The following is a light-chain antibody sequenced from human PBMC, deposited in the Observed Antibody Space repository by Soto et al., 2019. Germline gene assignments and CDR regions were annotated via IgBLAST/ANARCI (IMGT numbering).Light chain of an antibody. CDR2: DAS. V-gene: IGKV3-20*01. CDR3: QQYGSSVT. Sequence: DIVLTQSPGTLSLSPGERDTLSCRASQSVRSRYLAWYQQKAGQAPRLLIYDASRRATGTPDRFSGSGSGTDVTLTISRLEPDDFAVDYCQQYGSSVTFGGGTKVEIK. J-gene: IGKJ4*01. CDR1: QSVRSRY.